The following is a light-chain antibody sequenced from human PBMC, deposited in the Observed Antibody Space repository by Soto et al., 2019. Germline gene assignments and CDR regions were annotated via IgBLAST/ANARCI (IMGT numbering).Light chain of an antibody. CDR3: QQYNNWPPT. J-gene: IGKJ1*01. Sequence: EIVMTQSPATLSVSPGERATLSCRASQSVSSNLAWYQHKPGQAPRLLIYGASTRATGIPARFSGSGSGTEFTLTISSLQSEYFAVSYCQQYNNWPPTFGQGTKVEIK. CDR1: QSVSSN. CDR2: GAS. V-gene: IGKV3-15*01.